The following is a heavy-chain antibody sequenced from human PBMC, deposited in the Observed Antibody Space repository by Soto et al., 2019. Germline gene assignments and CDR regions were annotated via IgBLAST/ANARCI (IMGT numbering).Heavy chain of an antibody. V-gene: IGHV1-24*01. Sequence: ASVKVSCKVSGYTLTELSMHWVRQAPGKGLEWMGGFDPEDGETIYAQKFQGRVTMTEDTSTDTAYMELSSLRSEDTAVYYCAKAWAVTTGPLYWGQGTLVTVSS. D-gene: IGHD3-9*01. CDR1: GYTLTELS. CDR2: FDPEDGET. J-gene: IGHJ4*02. CDR3: AKAWAVTTGPLY.